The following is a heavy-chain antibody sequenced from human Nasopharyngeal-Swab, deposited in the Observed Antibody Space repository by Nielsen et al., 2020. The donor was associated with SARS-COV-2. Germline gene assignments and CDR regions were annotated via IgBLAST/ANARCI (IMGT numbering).Heavy chain of an antibody. V-gene: IGHV3-74*01. CDR2: INSDGRTT. D-gene: IGHD6-25*01. Sequence: WIRQPPGKGLSSVAHINSDGRTTIYADAVKGRFTISRDRAKNTLYLQMDSLRGEDTAVYYCAGGAAGMDVWGQGITVTVSS. J-gene: IGHJ6*02. CDR3: AGGAAGMDV.